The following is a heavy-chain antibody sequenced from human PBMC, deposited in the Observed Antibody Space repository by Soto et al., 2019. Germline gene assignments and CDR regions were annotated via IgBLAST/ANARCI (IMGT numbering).Heavy chain of an antibody. CDR1: GGSISSYY. J-gene: IGHJ5*02. Sequence: SETMSLTYTVSGGSISSYYWSWIRQPPGKGLEWIGYIYYSGSTNYNPSLKSRVTISVDTSKNQFSLKLSSVTAADTAVYYCARTSPTFGSGSRNWFDPWGQGALVTVSS. CDR2: IYYSGST. V-gene: IGHV4-59*08. CDR3: ARTSPTFGSGSRNWFDP. D-gene: IGHD3-10*01.